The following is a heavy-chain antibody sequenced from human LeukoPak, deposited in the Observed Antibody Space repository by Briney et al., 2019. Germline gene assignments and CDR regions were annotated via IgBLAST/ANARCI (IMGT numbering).Heavy chain of an antibody. CDR1: GGSISSGGYY. Sequence: PSETLSLTCTVSGGSISSGGYYWSWIRQHPGKGLEWIGYIYYSGSTYYNPSLKSRVTISVDTSKNQFSLKLSSVTAADTAVYYCARGSIVVVVAAWFDPWGQGTLVTVSS. D-gene: IGHD2-15*01. V-gene: IGHV4-31*03. J-gene: IGHJ5*02. CDR2: IYYSGST. CDR3: ARGSIVVVVAAWFDP.